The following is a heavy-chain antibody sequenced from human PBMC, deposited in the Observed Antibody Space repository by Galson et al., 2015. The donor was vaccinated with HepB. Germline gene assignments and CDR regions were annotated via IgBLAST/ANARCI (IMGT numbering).Heavy chain of an antibody. D-gene: IGHD6-13*01. CDR1: GFTFSSYA. V-gene: IGHV3-30*04. CDR2: ISYDGSNK. Sequence: SLRLSCAASGFTFSSYAFHWVRQAPGKGLEWVAVISYDGSNKNYADSVKGRFTISRDESRNTLHLQMNSLRAEDTAIYYCARDKDTSRSWVDGLIYYGLAVRGQGTTVPVSS. CDR3: ARDKDTSRSWVDGLIYYGLAV. J-gene: IGHJ6*02.